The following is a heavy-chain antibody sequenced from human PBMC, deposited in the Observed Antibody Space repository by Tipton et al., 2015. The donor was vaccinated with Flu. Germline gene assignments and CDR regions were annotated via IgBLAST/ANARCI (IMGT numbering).Heavy chain of an antibody. CDR1: GFTVSSNY. J-gene: IGHJ3*02. CDR2: IYSGGST. CDR3: ARYTRRLRGAFDI. V-gene: IGHV3-66*01. Sequence: SLRLSCAASGFTVSSNYMSWVRQAPGKGLEWVSVIYSGGSTYYADSVKGRFTISRDNSKNTLYLQMNSLRAEDTAVYYCARYTRRLRGAFDIWGQGTMVTVSS. D-gene: IGHD5-12*01.